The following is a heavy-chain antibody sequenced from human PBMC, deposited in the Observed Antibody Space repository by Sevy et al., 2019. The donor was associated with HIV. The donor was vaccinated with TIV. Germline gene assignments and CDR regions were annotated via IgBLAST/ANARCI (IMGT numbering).Heavy chain of an antibody. J-gene: IGHJ6*02. Sequence: GGSLRLSCAASGFTFSSYGMHWVRQAPGKGLEWVAVISYDGSNKYYADSGKGRFPISRDNSKNTRYQQMNSLRAEGTAVYYCAKDVRRWLRARYYYYGMDVWGQGTTVTVSS. CDR1: GFTFSSYG. V-gene: IGHV3-30*18. CDR2: ISYDGSNK. CDR3: AKDVRRWLRARYYYYGMDV. D-gene: IGHD5-12*01.